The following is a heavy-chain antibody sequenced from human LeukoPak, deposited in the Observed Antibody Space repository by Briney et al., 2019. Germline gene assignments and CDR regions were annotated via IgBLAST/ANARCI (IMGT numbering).Heavy chain of an antibody. V-gene: IGHV3-48*01. CDR2: ISSSSSTI. CDR1: GFTFSTYS. Sequence: GGSLRLSCAASGFTFSTYSMNWVRQAPGKGLEWISYISSSSSTIYYADSVKGRFTISRDNAKNSLYLQMNSLRAEDTAMYYCTRQYTYGYEEFDLWGQGTLVTASS. J-gene: IGHJ4*02. CDR3: TRQYTYGYEEFDL. D-gene: IGHD5-18*01.